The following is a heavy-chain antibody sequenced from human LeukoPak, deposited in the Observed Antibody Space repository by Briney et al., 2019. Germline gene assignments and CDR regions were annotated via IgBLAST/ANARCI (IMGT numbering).Heavy chain of an antibody. J-gene: IGHJ4*02. CDR2: IYYSGNT. CDR1: GGSISSYY. V-gene: IGHV4-59*01. CDR3: ARAPSGDYVAY. D-gene: IGHD4-17*01. Sequence: PSETLSLTCTVSGGSISSYYWSWIRPPPGEGLEWIGYIYYSGNTNYNPSLKSRLTISAETSKNQFCLKLSSVTAADTAVYYCARAPSGDYVAYWGQGTLVTVSS.